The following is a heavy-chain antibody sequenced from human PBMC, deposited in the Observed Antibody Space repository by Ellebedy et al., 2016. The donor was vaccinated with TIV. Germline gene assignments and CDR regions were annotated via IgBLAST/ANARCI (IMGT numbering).Heavy chain of an antibody. CDR3: ARGGPVSVAGRYYYYGMDV. D-gene: IGHD6-19*01. J-gene: IGHJ6*02. CDR2: IRSSSSTT. Sequence: GGSLRLSCAASGFTFSSYSMNWVRQAPGKGLEWVSYIRSSSSTTYYADSVKGRFTISRDNAKNSLYLQMNSLRAEDTAVYYCARGGPVSVAGRYYYYGMDVWGQGTTVTVSS. CDR1: GFTFSSYS. V-gene: IGHV3-48*04.